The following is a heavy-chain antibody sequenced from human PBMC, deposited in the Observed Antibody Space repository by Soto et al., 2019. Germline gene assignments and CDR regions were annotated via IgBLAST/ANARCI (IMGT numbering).Heavy chain of an antibody. V-gene: IGHV3-30*18. Sequence: GGSLRLSCSASGFTFSDYAMHWVRQPPGKGLEWVATVSSDGERKYYAMSVKGRFAISKDNSMSTLLLQMDTLGPDDTAIYYCAKVLISGRGNHFSCHIWGQGTMVTV. CDR2: VSSDGERK. D-gene: IGHD5-12*01. CDR1: GFTFSDYA. J-gene: IGHJ3*02. CDR3: AKVLISGRGNHFSCHI.